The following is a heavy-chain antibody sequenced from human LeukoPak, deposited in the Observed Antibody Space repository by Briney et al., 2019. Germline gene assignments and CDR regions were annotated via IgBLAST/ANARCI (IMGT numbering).Heavy chain of an antibody. V-gene: IGHV3-30*03. CDR2: ISYDGSNE. J-gene: IGHJ6*02. CDR3: ARLLVAYYGMDV. D-gene: IGHD2-21*01. Sequence: PGGSLRLSCAASGFPFSSYWMHWVRQAPGKGLEWVAVISYDGSNEYYADSVKGRFTISRDNSKNTLYLQMNSLRAEDTAVYYCARLLVAYYGMDVWGQGTTVTVSS. CDR1: GFPFSSYW.